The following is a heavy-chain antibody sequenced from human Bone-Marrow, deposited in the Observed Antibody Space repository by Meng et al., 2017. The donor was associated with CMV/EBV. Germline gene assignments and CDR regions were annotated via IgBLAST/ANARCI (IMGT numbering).Heavy chain of an antibody. D-gene: IGHD3-10*01. J-gene: IGHJ4*02. Sequence: DSGFTFSSYSMNWVRQAPGKGLEWVSSISSSSSYIYYADSVKGRFTISRDNAKNSLYLQMNSLRAEDTAVYYCARDPGSGSYYGGDYWGQGTLVTVSS. CDR1: GFTFSSYS. V-gene: IGHV3-21*01. CDR3: ARDPGSGSYYGGDY. CDR2: ISSSSSYI.